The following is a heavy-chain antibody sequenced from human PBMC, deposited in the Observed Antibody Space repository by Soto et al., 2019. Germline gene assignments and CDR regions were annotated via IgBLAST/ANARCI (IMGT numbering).Heavy chain of an antibody. V-gene: IGHV3-23*01. CDR1: GFTFSSYA. CDR2: ISGSGGST. D-gene: IGHD5-18*01. Sequence: GGSLRLSCAASGFTFSSYAMSWVRQAPGKGLEWVSAISGSGGSTYYADSVKGRFTISRDNSKNTLYLQMNSLRAEDTAVYYCAKGGGDTAMAAYYYYGMDVWGQGTMVTVSS. CDR3: AKGGGDTAMAAYYYYGMDV. J-gene: IGHJ6*02.